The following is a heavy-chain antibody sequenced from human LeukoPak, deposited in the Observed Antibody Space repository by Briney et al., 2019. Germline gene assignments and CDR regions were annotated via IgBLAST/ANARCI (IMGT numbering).Heavy chain of an antibody. J-gene: IGHJ4*02. V-gene: IGHV3-23*01. CDR2: ISGSGGST. Sequence: GGSLRLSCAASGFTVSSSYMYWVRQAPGKGLEWVSAISGSGGSTYYADSVKGRFTISRDNSKNTLYLQMNSLRAEDTAVYYCVPSGYSLFFDYWGQGTLVTVSS. CDR3: VPSGYSLFFDY. CDR1: GFTVSSSY. D-gene: IGHD3-22*01.